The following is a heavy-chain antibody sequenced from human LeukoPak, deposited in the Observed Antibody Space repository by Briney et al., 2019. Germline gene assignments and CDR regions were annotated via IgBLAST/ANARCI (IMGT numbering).Heavy chain of an antibody. D-gene: IGHD3-3*01. Sequence: GGSLRLSCAVSGFNLSTYSMNRVRQTPGKGLEWLSYTSRNSSTTYYADSVKGRFTISRDNANNSLYLQLSGLRVEDTAIYYCATSWRYWGQGTVVTVSS. CDR1: GFNLSTYS. J-gene: IGHJ4*02. V-gene: IGHV3-48*04. CDR2: TSRNSSTT. CDR3: ATSWRY.